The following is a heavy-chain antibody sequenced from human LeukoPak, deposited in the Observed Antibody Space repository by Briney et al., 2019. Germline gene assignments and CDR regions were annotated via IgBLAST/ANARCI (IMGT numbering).Heavy chain of an antibody. V-gene: IGHV3-30*03. J-gene: IGHJ4*02. CDR1: GFTFSSYG. CDR3: ARVGYYDSSGYPLDY. D-gene: IGHD3-22*01. Sequence: PGGSLRLSCAASGFTFSSYGMHWVRQAPGKELDWVALISSDGSSKYYADSVKGRFTISRDNAKNSLYLQMNSLRAEDTAVYYCARVGYYDSSGYPLDYWGQGTLVTVSS. CDR2: ISSDGSSK.